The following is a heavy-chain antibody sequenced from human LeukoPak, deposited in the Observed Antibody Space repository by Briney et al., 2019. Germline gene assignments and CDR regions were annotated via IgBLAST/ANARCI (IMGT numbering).Heavy chain of an antibody. Sequence: GGSLRLSCAASGFTFSSYAMSWVRQVPGKGLEWVSAISGSGGSTYYADSVTGRFTISRDNSKDTLFLQMHSLRPGDTAVYYCVREDTPATANYWGQGTLVTISS. CDR3: VREDTPATANY. D-gene: IGHD2-21*02. CDR1: GFTFSSYA. J-gene: IGHJ4*02. CDR2: ISGSGGST. V-gene: IGHV3-23*01.